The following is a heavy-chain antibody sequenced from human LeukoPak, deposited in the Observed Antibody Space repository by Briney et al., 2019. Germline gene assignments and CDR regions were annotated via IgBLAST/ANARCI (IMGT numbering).Heavy chain of an antibody. Sequence: GGSLRLSCAASGFTFSSYEMNWVRQAPGKGLEWVSYISSSGSTIYYADSVKGRFTISRDNAKNSLYLQMNSLRAEDTAVYYCARALRPGSYHNWFDPWGQGTLVTVSS. CDR1: GFTFSSYE. CDR3: ARALRPGSYHNWFDP. CDR2: ISSSGSTI. J-gene: IGHJ5*02. D-gene: IGHD3-10*01. V-gene: IGHV3-48*03.